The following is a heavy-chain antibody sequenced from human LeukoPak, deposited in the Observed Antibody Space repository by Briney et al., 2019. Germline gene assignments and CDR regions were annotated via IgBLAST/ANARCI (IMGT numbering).Heavy chain of an antibody. Sequence: GSSVKVSCKASGGTFSSYAISWVRQAPGQGLEWMGRIIPIFGTANYAQKFQGRVTITTDESTSTAYMELSSLRSEDTAVCYCARNVEMASLDYWGQGTLVTVSS. D-gene: IGHD5-24*01. CDR3: ARNVEMASLDY. CDR1: GGTFSSYA. V-gene: IGHV1-69*05. J-gene: IGHJ4*02. CDR2: IIPIFGTA.